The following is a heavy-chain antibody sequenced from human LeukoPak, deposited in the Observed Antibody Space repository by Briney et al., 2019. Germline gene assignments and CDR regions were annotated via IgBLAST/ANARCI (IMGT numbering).Heavy chain of an antibody. D-gene: IGHD2-2*01. CDR3: AKELRYQLLNFDAFDI. CDR1: GFTFSSYA. V-gene: IGHV3-23*01. CDR2: ISGSGGST. Sequence: GGSLRLSCAASGFTFSSYAMSWVRQAPGKGLEWASAISGSGGSTYYADSVKGRFTISRDNSKNTLHLQMNSLRAEDTAVYYCAKELRYQLLNFDAFDIWGQGTMVTVSS. J-gene: IGHJ3*02.